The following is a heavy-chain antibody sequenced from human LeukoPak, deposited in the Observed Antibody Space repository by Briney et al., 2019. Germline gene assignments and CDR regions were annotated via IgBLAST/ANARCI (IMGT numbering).Heavy chain of an antibody. V-gene: IGHV3-21*01. J-gene: IGHJ5*02. D-gene: IGHD6-13*01. Sequence: PGGSLRLSCAASGFTFSSYRMNWVRQAPGKGLEWVSSISSSSSYIYYADSVQGRFTISRDNAKKSLYLQMNSLRADDTAIYYCARVRSYSNSYYDFDPWGQGTLVTVSS. CDR1: GFTFSSYR. CDR2: ISSSSSYI. CDR3: ARVRSYSNSYYDFDP.